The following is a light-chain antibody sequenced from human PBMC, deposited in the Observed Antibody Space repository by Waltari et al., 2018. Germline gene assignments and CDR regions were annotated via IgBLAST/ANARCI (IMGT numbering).Light chain of an antibody. CDR2: GTS. J-gene: IGLJ2*01. CDR1: SSNIGAGYD. CDR3: QSYDSSLSDVV. Sequence: HSVLTQPPSVSGAPGQRVTISCSGSSSNIGAGYDVHWYQQVPGTAPQLLIYGTSNRAAGFAYRFSGSNSGTSASLAITGRQAEDEADYYCQSYDSSLSDVVFGGGTKLTVL. V-gene: IGLV1-40*01.